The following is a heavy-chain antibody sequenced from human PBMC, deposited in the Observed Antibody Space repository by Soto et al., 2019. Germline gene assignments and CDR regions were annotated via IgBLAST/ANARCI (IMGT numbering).Heavy chain of an antibody. Sequence: QLQLQESGPGLVKPSETLSLTCTVSGGSISSSSYYWGWIRQPPGKGLEWIGSIYYSGSTYYNPSLKSRVSISVDTSKNQFSRKLSSVTAADTAVYYCARHGYCSGGSCQWGYYYYMDVWGKGTTVTVSS. V-gene: IGHV4-39*01. CDR1: GGSISSSSYY. J-gene: IGHJ6*03. CDR2: IYYSGST. D-gene: IGHD2-15*01. CDR3: ARHGYCSGGSCQWGYYYYMDV.